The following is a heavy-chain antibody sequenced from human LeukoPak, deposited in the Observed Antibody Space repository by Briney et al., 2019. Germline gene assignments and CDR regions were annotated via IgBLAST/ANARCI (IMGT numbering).Heavy chain of an antibody. CDR2: IYYSGST. V-gene: IGHV4-59*08. CDR3: ARITTTVVTLDAFDI. D-gene: IGHD4-23*01. CDR1: GGSISSYY. Sequence: SETLSLTCTVSGGSISSYYWSWIRQPPGKGLEWIGYIYYSGSTNYNPSLKSRVTISVDTSKNQFSLKLSSVTAADTAVYYCARITTTVVTLDAFDIWGQGTMVTVSS. J-gene: IGHJ3*02.